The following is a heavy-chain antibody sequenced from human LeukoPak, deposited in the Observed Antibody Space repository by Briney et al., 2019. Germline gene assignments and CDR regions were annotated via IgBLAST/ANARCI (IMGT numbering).Heavy chain of an antibody. CDR2: INQDGSEK. V-gene: IGHV3-7*01. Sequence: GGSLRLSCGASRFTFSNYAMTWVRQAPGKGLEWVATINQDGSEKYYVDSVKGRFTISRDNAKNSLFLQMNSLRAEDTAVYYCARDRITDFWSGYYTNYFDYWGQGTLVTVSS. CDR1: RFTFSNYA. J-gene: IGHJ4*02. CDR3: ARDRITDFWSGYYTNYFDY. D-gene: IGHD3-3*01.